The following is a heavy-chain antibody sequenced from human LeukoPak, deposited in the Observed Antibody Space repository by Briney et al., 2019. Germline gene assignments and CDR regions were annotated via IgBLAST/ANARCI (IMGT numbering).Heavy chain of an antibody. D-gene: IGHD6-19*01. V-gene: IGHV4-39*07. CDR3: ARGHSSGWYTVDY. Sequence: SETLSLTCIVSGGSITSSKYYWDWIRQPPGKGLEWIASIHYSGDSHSNASLKSRVTISVDTSKNQFSLKLSSVTAADTAVYYCARGHSSGWYTVDYWGQGTLVTVSS. J-gene: IGHJ4*02. CDR1: GGSITSSKYY. CDR2: IHYSGDS.